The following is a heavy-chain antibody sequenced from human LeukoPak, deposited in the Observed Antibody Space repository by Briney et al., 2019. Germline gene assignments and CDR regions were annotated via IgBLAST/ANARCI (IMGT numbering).Heavy chain of an antibody. J-gene: IGHJ6*03. V-gene: IGHV3-33*01. CDR1: GFTFSNHG. D-gene: IGHD2-21*02. CDR3: ARGVTYCSYFYYLDV. CDR2: IWNDGSNK. Sequence: PGGSLRLSCAASGFTFSNHGMHWVRQAPGKGLEWVAVIWNDGSNKYYADSVKGRFSISRDNSKNTLYLQMNSLRAEDTAVYYCARGVTYCSYFYYLDVWGKGTTVTVSS.